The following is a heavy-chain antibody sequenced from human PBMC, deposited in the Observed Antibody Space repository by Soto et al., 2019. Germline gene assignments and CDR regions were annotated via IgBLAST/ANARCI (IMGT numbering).Heavy chain of an antibody. J-gene: IGHJ4*02. D-gene: IGHD3-16*01. Sequence: QVQLVQSGAEVKKPGASVKVSCKASGYTFTSNDINWVRQASGQGLEWMGWMNPNTGGSGYAQDFQGRITMTRDTAASTAYMELTSLRSDDTAVYYCARGGQAAGYDLWGQGTLVTVSS. V-gene: IGHV1-8*01. CDR2: MNPNTGGS. CDR3: ARGGQAAGYDL. CDR1: GYTFTSND.